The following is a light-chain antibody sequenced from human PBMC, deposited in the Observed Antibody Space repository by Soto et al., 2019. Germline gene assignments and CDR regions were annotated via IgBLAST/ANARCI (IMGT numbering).Light chain of an antibody. Sequence: QSALTQPRSVSGSPGQSITISCSGTRSDVGTYYYVSWYQQHPGKAPKVLIYDVSKRPSGVPDRFSGSKSGNTASLTISGLQPEDEADYYCCSYAGSNILVFGGGTKLTGL. CDR1: RSDVGTYYY. V-gene: IGLV2-11*01. CDR3: CSYAGSNILV. J-gene: IGLJ2*01. CDR2: DVS.